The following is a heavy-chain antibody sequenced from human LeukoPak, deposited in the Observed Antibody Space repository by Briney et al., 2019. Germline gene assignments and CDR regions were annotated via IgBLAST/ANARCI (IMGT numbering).Heavy chain of an antibody. Sequence: ETLSLTCAVYGGSFSGYYWSWIRQPPGKGLEWIGEINHSGSTNYNPSLKSRVTISVDTSKNQFSLKLSSVTAADTAVYYCAATQYYDFWFDPWGQGTLVTVSS. V-gene: IGHV4-34*01. CDR3: AATQYYDFWFDP. CDR2: INHSGST. D-gene: IGHD3-3*01. J-gene: IGHJ5*02. CDR1: GGSFSGYY.